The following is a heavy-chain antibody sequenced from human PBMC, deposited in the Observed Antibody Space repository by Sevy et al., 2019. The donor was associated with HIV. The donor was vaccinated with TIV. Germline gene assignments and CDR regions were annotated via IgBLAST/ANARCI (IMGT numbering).Heavy chain of an antibody. V-gene: IGHV4-59*08. CDR2: IYYSGST. Sequence: SETLSLTCTVSGGSISSYYWSWIRQPPGKGLEWIGYIYYSGSTNYNPSLKSQVTISVDTSKNQFTLKLSSVTAADTAVYYCARPFGNYDFWSGYYTWFDPWGQGTLVTVSS. CDR1: GGSISSYY. D-gene: IGHD3-3*01. J-gene: IGHJ5*02. CDR3: ARPFGNYDFWSGYYTWFDP.